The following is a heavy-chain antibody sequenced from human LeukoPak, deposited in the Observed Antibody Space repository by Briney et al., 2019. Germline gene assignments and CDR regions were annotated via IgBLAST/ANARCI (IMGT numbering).Heavy chain of an antibody. CDR3: ATSYGSGTPVLDY. CDR1: GGSISSYY. D-gene: IGHD3-10*01. V-gene: IGHV4-59*01. Sequence: SETLSLTCTVSGGSISSYYWSWIRQPPGKGLEWIGYIYYSGSTNYNPSLKSLVTISVDTSKNQFSLKLSSVTAADTAVYYCATSYGSGTPVLDYWGQGTLVTVSS. CDR2: IYYSGST. J-gene: IGHJ4*02.